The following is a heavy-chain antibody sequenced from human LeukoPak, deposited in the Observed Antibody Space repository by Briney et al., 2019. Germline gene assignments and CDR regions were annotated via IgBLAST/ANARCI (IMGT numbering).Heavy chain of an antibody. J-gene: IGHJ1*01. CDR3: ARDLRGELSPGVGYFQH. CDR1: GFTFSSYG. CDR2: IRYDGSNK. V-gene: IGHV3-30*02. Sequence: GGSLRLSCAASGFTFSSYGMHWVRQAPGKGLEWVAFIRYDGSNKYYADSVKGRFTISRDNAKNSLYLQMNSLRAEDTAVYYCARDLRGELSPGVGYFQHWGQGTLVTVSS. D-gene: IGHD3-10*01.